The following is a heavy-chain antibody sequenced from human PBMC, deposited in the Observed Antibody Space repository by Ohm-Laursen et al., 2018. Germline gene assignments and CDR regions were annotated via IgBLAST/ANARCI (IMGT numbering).Heavy chain of an antibody. CDR3: ARRRFSCTNGVCPYYFDN. CDR1: GFTFDDYA. Sequence: SLRLSCAASGFTFDDYAMHWVRQAPGKGLEWVSGITWNGGRIDYADSVKGRFTISRDNANNSLYLQMKSLRLEDTAVYYCARRRFSCTNGVCPYYFDNWGQGTLVTVSS. J-gene: IGHJ4*02. CDR2: ITWNGGRI. V-gene: IGHV3-9*01. D-gene: IGHD2-8*01.